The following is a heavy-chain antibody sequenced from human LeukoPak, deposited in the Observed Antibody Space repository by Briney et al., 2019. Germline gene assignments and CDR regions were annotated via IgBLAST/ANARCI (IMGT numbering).Heavy chain of an antibody. D-gene: IGHD3-22*01. CDR3: ARWTLDSSGYYSLDY. Sequence: GGSLRLSCAASGFTFSGYAVHWVRQAPGKGLEWVAVISYDGSNKYYADSVKGRSTISRDNSKNTLCLQMNSLRAEDTAVYYCARWTLDSSGYYSLDYWGQGTLVTVSS. CDR1: GFTFSGYA. J-gene: IGHJ4*02. CDR2: ISYDGSNK. V-gene: IGHV3-30-3*01.